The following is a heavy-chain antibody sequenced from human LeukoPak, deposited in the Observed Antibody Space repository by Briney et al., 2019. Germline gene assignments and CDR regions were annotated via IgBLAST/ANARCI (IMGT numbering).Heavy chain of an antibody. V-gene: IGHV1-24*01. CDR1: GYTLTQLS. CDR3: ATNRQIMILGVVIMPAYDI. D-gene: IGHD3-3*01. J-gene: IGHJ3*02. Sequence: ASVKVSCKVSGYTLTQLSVHWVRQAPGKGLEWMGGFDVEDGEIIYAQKFQGRVTMTEDTSTDTAYMELSSLRSEDTAVYYCATNRQIMILGVVIMPAYDIWGQGTMVTVSS. CDR2: FDVEDGEI.